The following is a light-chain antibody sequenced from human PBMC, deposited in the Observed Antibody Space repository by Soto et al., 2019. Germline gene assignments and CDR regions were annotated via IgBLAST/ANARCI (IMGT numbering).Light chain of an antibody. Sequence: DIQMTQSPSTLSGSERDRVTITCLASQTISSWLDWYQHKPWKAPKLLVYKASTLKSGVPSWFSGSGSRTEFTLTISSLQPDDFATYYCQHYNGYSEAFGQGTKVDIK. CDR3: QHYNGYSEA. V-gene: IGKV1-5*03. CDR2: KAS. CDR1: QTISSW. J-gene: IGKJ1*01.